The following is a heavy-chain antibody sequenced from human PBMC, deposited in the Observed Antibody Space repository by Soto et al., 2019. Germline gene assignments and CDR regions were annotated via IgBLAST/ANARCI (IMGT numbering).Heavy chain of an antibody. CDR2: ISYDGSNK. Sequence: QVQLVESGGGVVQPGRSLRLSCAASGFTFSSYGMHWVRQAPGKGLEWVAVISYDGSNKYYADSVKGRFTISRDNSKNTLYLQMNRLRAEDTAVYYCAKDDHSSSWYNSFDYWGQGTLVTVSS. CDR3: AKDDHSSSWYNSFDY. V-gene: IGHV3-30*18. D-gene: IGHD6-13*01. CDR1: GFTFSSYG. J-gene: IGHJ4*02.